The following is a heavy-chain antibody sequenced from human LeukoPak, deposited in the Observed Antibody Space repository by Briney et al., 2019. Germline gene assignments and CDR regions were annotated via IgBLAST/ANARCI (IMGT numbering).Heavy chain of an antibody. CDR2: ISWNSGSI. D-gene: IGHD3-22*01. Sequence: GGSLRLACAASGFTFDDYAMHWVRQAPGKGLEWVSGISWNSGSIGYADSVKGRFTISRDNAKNSLYLQMNSLRAEDTALYYCAKGDYYDSSGYYSWGQGTLVTVSS. J-gene: IGHJ4*02. V-gene: IGHV3-9*01. CDR3: AKGDYYDSSGYYS. CDR1: GFTFDDYA.